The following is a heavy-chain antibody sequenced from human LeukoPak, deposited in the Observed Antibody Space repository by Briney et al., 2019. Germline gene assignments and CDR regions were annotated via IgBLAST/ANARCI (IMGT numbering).Heavy chain of an antibody. CDR2: ISWKSGRI. V-gene: IGHV3-9*01. D-gene: IGHD3-10*01. CDR3: AKDKGSATGGPFDY. Sequence: PGRSLRLSCAASGFTFDDYAMHWVRQAPGKGLEWVSGISWKSGRIGYADSVKGRFTISRDNAKSSLYLQMNSLRAEDTAVYYCAKDKGSATGGPFDYWGQGTVVTVSS. CDR1: GFTFDDYA. J-gene: IGHJ4*02.